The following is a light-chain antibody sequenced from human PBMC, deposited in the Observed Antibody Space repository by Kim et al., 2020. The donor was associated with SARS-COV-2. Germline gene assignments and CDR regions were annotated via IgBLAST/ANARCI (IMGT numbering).Light chain of an antibody. CDR2: KAS. Sequence: DIQMTQSPSTLSASVGDRVTITCRASQSISSWLAWYQQKPGKAPKLLIYKASSLESGVPSRFSGSGSGTEFTLTISSLQPDEFATYYCQQYNSYLMYTFGQGTKLEI. J-gene: IGKJ2*01. V-gene: IGKV1-5*03. CDR3: QQYNSYLMYT. CDR1: QSISSW.